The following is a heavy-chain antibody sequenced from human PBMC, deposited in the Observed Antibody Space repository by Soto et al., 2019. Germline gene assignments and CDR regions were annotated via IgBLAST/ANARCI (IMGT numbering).Heavy chain of an antibody. CDR1: GYTFTSYG. CDR2: ISAYNGNT. J-gene: IGHJ6*02. D-gene: IGHD4-17*01. CDR3: ARDNDYGAPLADYYYYGMDV. V-gene: IGHV1-18*01. Sequence: QVQLVQSGAEVKKPGASVKVSCKASGYTFTSYGISWVRQAPGQGLEWMGWISAYNGNTNYAQKLQGRVTMTTDTSTSTAYRELRSLRSDDTAVYYCARDNDYGAPLADYYYYGMDVWGQGTTVTVSS.